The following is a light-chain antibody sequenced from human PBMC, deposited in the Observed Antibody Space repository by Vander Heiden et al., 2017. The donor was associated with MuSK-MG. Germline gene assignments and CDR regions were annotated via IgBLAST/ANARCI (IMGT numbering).Light chain of an antibody. V-gene: IGLV2-14*03. CDR2: GVS. Sequence: QSALPQPASLSRSPAQSITLSCTGTTNDVGSSNFISWYQQHPGRAPKLMIYGVSNRPSGVSLRFSGSKSGNTASLTISGLQAEDEADYYCTSYATSNPCVFGTGTRVAVL. CDR1: TNDVGSSNF. CDR3: TSYATSNPCV. J-gene: IGLJ1*01.